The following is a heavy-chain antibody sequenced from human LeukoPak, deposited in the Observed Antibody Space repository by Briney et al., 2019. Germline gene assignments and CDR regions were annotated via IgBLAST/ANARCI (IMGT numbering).Heavy chain of an antibody. CDR1: GYTFTSYG. J-gene: IGHJ6*02. V-gene: IGHV1-18*01. CDR3: ARTGTTSPYYYYGMDV. CDR2: ISAYNGNT. Sequence: ASVKVSCKASGYTFTSYGISWVRQAPGQGLEWMGWISAYNGNTNYAQKPQGRVTMTTDTSTSTAYMELRSLRSDDTAVYYCARTGTTSPYYYYGMDVWGQGTTVTVSS. D-gene: IGHD1-7*01.